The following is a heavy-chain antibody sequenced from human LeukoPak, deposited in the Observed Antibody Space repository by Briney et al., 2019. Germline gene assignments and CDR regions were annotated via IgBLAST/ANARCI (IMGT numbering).Heavy chain of an antibody. CDR2: ISSGSTYI. J-gene: IGHJ6*04. CDR1: GFTFSSYS. V-gene: IGHV3-21*01. CDR3: AELGITMIGGV. D-gene: IGHD3-10*02. Sequence: PGGSLRLSCAASGFTFSSYSVNWVRQAPGKGLEWVSSISSGSTYIYYADSMKGRFTISRDNAKKSLYLQMNSLRAEDTAVYYCAELGITMIGGVWGKGTTVTISS.